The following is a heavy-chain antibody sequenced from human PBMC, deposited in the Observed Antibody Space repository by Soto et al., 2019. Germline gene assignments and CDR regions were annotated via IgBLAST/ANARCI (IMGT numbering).Heavy chain of an antibody. CDR2: ISGSGGST. CDR3: AKALSRVDIAAVNWFDP. J-gene: IGHJ5*02. Sequence: TGGSLRLSCAASGFTFSSYAMSWVRQAPGKGLEWVSAISGSGGSTYYADSVKGRFTISRDNSKNTLYLQMNSLRAEDTAVYYCAKALSRVDIAAVNWFDPWGQGTLVTVSS. D-gene: IGHD6-13*01. CDR1: GFTFSSYA. V-gene: IGHV3-23*01.